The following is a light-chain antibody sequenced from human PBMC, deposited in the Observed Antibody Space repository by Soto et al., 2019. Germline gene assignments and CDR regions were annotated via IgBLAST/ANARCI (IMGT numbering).Light chain of an antibody. CDR3: QQYDNSIYT. Sequence: EIVLTQSPGTLSLSPGERATLSCRASQSISSSYLAWYQQRPGQPPRLLIYGASSRATGIPDRFSGSGSGTDFTFTISRLEREDFAVYYCQQYDNSIYTFGHGTKRESK. V-gene: IGKV3-20*01. CDR1: QSISSSY. CDR2: GAS. J-gene: IGKJ2*01.